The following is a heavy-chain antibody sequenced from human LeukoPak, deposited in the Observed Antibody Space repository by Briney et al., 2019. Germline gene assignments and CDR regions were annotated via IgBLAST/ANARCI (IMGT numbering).Heavy chain of an antibody. V-gene: IGHV3-7*01. Sequence: GGSLRLSCAASGFAFSSYAMSGVRQAPGKGLEWVANIKEDGSEKYYVDSVKGRFTISRDNTKNSLYLQMNSLRAEDTAIYYCAREFSWGQGTLVTVSS. CDR3: AREFS. CDR1: GFAFSSYA. J-gene: IGHJ4*02. CDR2: IKEDGSEK.